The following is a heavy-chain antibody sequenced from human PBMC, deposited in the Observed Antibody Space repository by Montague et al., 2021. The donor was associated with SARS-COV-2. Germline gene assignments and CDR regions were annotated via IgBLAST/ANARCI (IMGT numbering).Heavy chain of an antibody. V-gene: IGHV3-74*01. J-gene: IGHJ4*02. CDR2: INGDGSFT. CDR1: GFTFSDYW. CDR3: ARHGVVPGGFDY. D-gene: IGHD2-2*01. Sequence: SLRLSCAASGFTFSDYWMHWVRQAPGKGLMWLSNINGDGSFTRYADSVKGRFTISRDIPTNTLYLQMNSLTAEGTAVYYCARHGVVPGGFDYWGQGTLVTVSS.